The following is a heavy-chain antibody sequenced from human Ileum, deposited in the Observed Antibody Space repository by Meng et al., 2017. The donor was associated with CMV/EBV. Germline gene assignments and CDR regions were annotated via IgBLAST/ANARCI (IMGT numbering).Heavy chain of an antibody. CDR3: AKGRNGYSFVFHDW. J-gene: IGHJ4*02. V-gene: IGHV3-23*01. CDR2: MSIGGAGT. D-gene: IGHD5-18*01. CDR1: GFIFSNYE. Sequence: GESLKISCEASGFIFSNYEMNWVRQAAGKGLEWVSGMSIGGAGTYYADSVKGRFTISRDDSRNTLYLQMNSLRADDTALYYCAKGRNGYSFVFHDWWGQGTLVTVSS.